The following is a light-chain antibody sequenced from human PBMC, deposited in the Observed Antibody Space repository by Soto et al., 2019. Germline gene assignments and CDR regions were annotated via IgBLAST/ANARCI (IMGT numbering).Light chain of an antibody. CDR1: QSVSSY. V-gene: IGKV3-11*01. CDR2: DAS. CDR3: QQRSNRAWT. J-gene: IGKJ4*01. Sequence: EIVLTQSPATLSLSPGERATLSCRASQSVSSYLAWYQQKPGQAPRLLIYDASNRATGIPARFSGSGSGTDFTLTISSLEPEDFAVYYCQQRSNRAWTFGGGTKVEIK.